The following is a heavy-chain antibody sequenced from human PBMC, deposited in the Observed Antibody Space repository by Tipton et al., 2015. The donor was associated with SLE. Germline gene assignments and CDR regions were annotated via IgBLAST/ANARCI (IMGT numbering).Heavy chain of an antibody. CDR2: INHSGST. V-gene: IGHV4-34*01. J-gene: IGHJ4*02. CDR3: ARENIAAAVTFDY. D-gene: IGHD6-13*01. Sequence: LRLSCAVYGGSFSGYYWSWIRQPPGKGLEWIGEINHSGSTNYNPSLKSRVTISVDTSKNQFSLKLSSVTAADTAVYYCARENIAAAVTFDYWGQGTLVTVSS. CDR1: GGSFSGYY.